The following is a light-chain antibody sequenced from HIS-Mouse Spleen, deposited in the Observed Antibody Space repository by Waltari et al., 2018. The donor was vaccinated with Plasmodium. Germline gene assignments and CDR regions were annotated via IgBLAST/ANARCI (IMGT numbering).Light chain of an antibody. CDR3: QQYNNWSFT. CDR2: VAS. J-gene: IGKJ3*01. CDR1: QSVSSN. Sequence: EIVMTQSPATLSVSPGERATLSCRARQSVSSNLAWYQQKPGQAPRLLIYVASTRATGIPARFSGSGSGTEFTLTISSLQSEDFAVYYCQQYNNWSFTFGPGTKVDIK. V-gene: IGKV3-15*01.